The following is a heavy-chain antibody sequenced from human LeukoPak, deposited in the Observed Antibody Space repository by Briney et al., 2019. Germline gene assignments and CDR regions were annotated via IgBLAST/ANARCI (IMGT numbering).Heavy chain of an antibody. CDR3: ARLYDSSGYYYPFDY. Sequence: SETLSLTCTVSGASISPNYWSWIRQFPGKGLEWIGFIYSDGRTEYSPSLKSRVTISVDTSNNQFSLRLTSVTAADTAVYYCARLYDSSGYYYPFDYWGQGTLVTVSS. CDR2: IYSDGRT. CDR1: GASISPNY. D-gene: IGHD3-22*01. J-gene: IGHJ4*02. V-gene: IGHV4-59*08.